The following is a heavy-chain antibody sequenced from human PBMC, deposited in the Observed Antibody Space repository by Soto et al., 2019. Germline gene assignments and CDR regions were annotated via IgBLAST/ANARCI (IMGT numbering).Heavy chain of an antibody. D-gene: IGHD2-2*01. Sequence: QVQLQESGPGLVKPSQTLSLTCSVSGDYIHVGGYYWTWIRQRPGKGLEWMGYIYYTGKTYYNPPLKRRLTMSVDRSKNQSSVRLTSVTAADTAVYFCGRDLTSNANCIDPWGQGTLVTVSS. J-gene: IGHJ5*02. CDR1: GDYIHVGGYY. V-gene: IGHV4-30-4*01. CDR2: IYYTGKT. CDR3: GRDLTSNANCIDP.